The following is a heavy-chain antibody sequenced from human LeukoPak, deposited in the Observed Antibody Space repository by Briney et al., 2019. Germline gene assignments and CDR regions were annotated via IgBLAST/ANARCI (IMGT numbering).Heavy chain of an antibody. Sequence: GGSLRLSCAASGFTFDDYAMHWVRQAPGKGLEWVSGISWNSGSIGYADSVKGRFTISRDNAKNSLYLQMNSLRAEDTALYYCAKRLDLDYWGQETLVTVSS. D-gene: IGHD6-19*01. CDR3: AKRLDLDY. CDR1: GFTFDDYA. CDR2: ISWNSGSI. J-gene: IGHJ4*02. V-gene: IGHV3-9*01.